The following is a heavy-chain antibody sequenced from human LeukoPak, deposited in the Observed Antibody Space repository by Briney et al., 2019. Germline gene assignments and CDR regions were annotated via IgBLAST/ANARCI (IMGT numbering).Heavy chain of an antibody. D-gene: IGHD3-3*01. CDR3: ARDLGDWFDP. Sequence: SQTLSLTCAISGDSVSSNSAAWSWIRQPAGKGLEWIGRIYTSGSTNYNPSLKSRVTMSVDTSKNQFSLKLSSVTAADTAVYYCARDLGDWFDPWGQGTLATVSS. J-gene: IGHJ5*02. CDR2: IYTSGST. CDR1: GDSVSSNSAA. V-gene: IGHV4-4*07.